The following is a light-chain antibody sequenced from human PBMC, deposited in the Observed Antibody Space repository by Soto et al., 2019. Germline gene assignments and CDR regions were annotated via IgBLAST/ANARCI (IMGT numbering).Light chain of an antibody. V-gene: IGKV1-5*03. CDR1: QTIRSW. Sequence: DIQMTQSPSSLSGSVGDRVTITCRASQTIRSWLAWYQQKPGKAPKLLIYKASTIRSAVQSRFSGSGSGTEFTLTISSLQPDDVATYYCQNYNSYSEAFGQGTKVDIK. CDR3: QNYNSYSEA. J-gene: IGKJ1*01. CDR2: KAS.